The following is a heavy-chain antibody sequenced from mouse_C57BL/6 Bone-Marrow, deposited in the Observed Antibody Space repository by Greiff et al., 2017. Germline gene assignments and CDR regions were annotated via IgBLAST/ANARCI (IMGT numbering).Heavy chain of an antibody. CDR3: ARETGGAMDY. CDR2: IWSGGST. V-gene: IGHV2-2*01. D-gene: IGHD4-1*01. J-gene: IGHJ4*01. Sequence: QVQLQQSGPGLVQPSQSLSITCPVSGFSLTSYGVHWVRQSPGKGLEWLGVIWSGGSTDYNAAFISRLSISKDNSKSQVFFKMNSLQADDTAMYYCARETGGAMDYWGQGTSVTVSS. CDR1: GFSLTSYG.